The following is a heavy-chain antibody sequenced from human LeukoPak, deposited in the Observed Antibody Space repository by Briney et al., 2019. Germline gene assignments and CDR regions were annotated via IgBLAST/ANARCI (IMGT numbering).Heavy chain of an antibody. CDR3: ARCVGDVVVVAATQGLYGMDV. D-gene: IGHD2-15*01. J-gene: IGHJ6*02. CDR1: GYSFTSYW. V-gene: IGHV5-51*01. Sequence: GESLKISCQGSGYSFTSYWIGWVRQMPGKGLEWMGIIYPGDSGTRYSPSFQGQVTISADKSISTAYLQWSSLKASDTAMYYCARCVGDVVVVAATQGLYGMDVWGQGTTVTVSS. CDR2: IYPGDSGT.